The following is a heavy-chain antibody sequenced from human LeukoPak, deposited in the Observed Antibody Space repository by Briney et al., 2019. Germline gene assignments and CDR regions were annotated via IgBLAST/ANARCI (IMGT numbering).Heavy chain of an antibody. CDR2: INPNNGRT. D-gene: IGHD4-17*01. CDR3: ARDPDYGNAFDI. CDR1: GYTFSDYY. V-gene: IGHV1-2*02. J-gene: IGHJ3*02. Sequence: GASMKVSCKTSGYTFSDYYMHWVRQAPGQGLEWMGWINPNNGRTSYAQKFQGRVSMTRDTSISTAYMELRSLRSDDTAVYYCARDPDYGNAFDIWGQGTMVTVSS.